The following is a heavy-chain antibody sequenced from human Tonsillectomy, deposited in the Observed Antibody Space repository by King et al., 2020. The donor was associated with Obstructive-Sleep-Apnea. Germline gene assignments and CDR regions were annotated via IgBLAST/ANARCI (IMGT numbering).Heavy chain of an antibody. Sequence: VQLVESGGGFVRPGGSLRLSCGVSGFIVSDYYISWIRQAPGKGLEWVSYISGDDDTIYYADSVKGRFTISRDNARNSVFLKMLSLSAEATAVYYCARGVGLNYWGQGTLVTVSS. D-gene: IGHD1-26*01. V-gene: IGHV3-11*01. CDR2: ISGDDDTI. CDR3: ARGVGLNY. J-gene: IGHJ4*02. CDR1: GFIVSDYY.